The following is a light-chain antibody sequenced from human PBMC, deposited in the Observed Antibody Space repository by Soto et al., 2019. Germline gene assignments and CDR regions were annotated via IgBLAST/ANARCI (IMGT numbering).Light chain of an antibody. V-gene: IGLV2-14*01. CDR2: EVS. CDR3: SSYTSSSTLYV. J-gene: IGLJ1*01. CDR1: GSDIGGYNY. Sequence: QSVLTQPASVSGSPGQSITISCAGTGSDIGGYNYVSWYQQHPGKAPKVMIYEVSNRPSGVSNRFSGSKSGNTASLTISGLQAEDEADYYCSSYTSSSTLYVFGSGTKVTVL.